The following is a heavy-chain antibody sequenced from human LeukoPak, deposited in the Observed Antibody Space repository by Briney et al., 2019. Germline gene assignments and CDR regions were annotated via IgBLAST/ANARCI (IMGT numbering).Heavy chain of an antibody. D-gene: IGHD1-26*01. V-gene: IGHV3-23*01. CDR1: GFTFSSYA. J-gene: IGHJ4*02. Sequence: GGSLRLSCAASGFTFSSYALTWVRQAPGKGLEWVSAISGSGGTTYYADSVKGRSTISRDNSKNTLYLQMNSLRAEDTAVYYCATKSYSGSYRTDFWGQGTLVTVSS. CDR3: ATKSYSGSYRTDF. CDR2: ISGSGGTT.